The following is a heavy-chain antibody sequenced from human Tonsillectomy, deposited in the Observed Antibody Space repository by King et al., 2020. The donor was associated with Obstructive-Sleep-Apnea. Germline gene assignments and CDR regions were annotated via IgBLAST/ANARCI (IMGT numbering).Heavy chain of an antibody. J-gene: IGHJ4*02. Sequence: VQLQESGPGLVKPSGTLSLTCAVSGGSISSSNWWSWVRQPPGKGLEWIGEIHHRGNTNYNASLKSRVTISLDKSKNQFSLKVSSVTAADTAGYYCARMRWWDAEGAARPAFDYWGQGTLVTVSS. D-gene: IGHD6-6*01. CDR3: ARMRWWDAEGAARPAFDY. CDR2: IHHRGNT. CDR1: GGSISSSNW. V-gene: IGHV4-4*02.